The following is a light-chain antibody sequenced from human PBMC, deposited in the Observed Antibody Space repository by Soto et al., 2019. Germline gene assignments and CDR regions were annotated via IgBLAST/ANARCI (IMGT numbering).Light chain of an antibody. CDR3: MQTLQTQGT. CDR1: QSLLHSTGNNY. J-gene: IGKJ1*01. Sequence: DIVMTQSPLSLPVTPGEPASISCRSSQSLLHSTGNNYLNWYLQKPGQSPRLLIYFASYRVSGVPDRFSGSGSGTDFILKITRVEAEDVGVYYCMQTLQTQGTFGQGTKVEIK. V-gene: IGKV2-28*01. CDR2: FAS.